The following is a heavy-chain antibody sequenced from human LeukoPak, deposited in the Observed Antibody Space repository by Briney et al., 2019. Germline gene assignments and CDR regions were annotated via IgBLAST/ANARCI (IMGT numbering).Heavy chain of an antibody. CDR2: IYYSGST. Sequence: SETLSLTCTVSGGSISSSSYYWGWIRQPPGKGREWIGSIYYSGSTYYNPSLKSRLTISVDTSKNQFSLKLGSVTAADTAVYYCAKIGAVAGTYFQHWGQGTLVTVSS. CDR1: GGSISSSSYY. D-gene: IGHD6-19*01. J-gene: IGHJ1*01. V-gene: IGHV4-39*01. CDR3: AKIGAVAGTYFQH.